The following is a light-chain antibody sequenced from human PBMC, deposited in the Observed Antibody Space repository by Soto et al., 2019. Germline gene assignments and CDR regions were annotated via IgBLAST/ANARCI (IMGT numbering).Light chain of an antibody. CDR1: QTVTSS. CDR2: AAS. CDR3: QQRHTWPRT. V-gene: IGKV3-11*01. J-gene: IGKJ1*01. Sequence: EIVLTQSPATLSLSPGERATLSCRASQTVTSSLAWYQQKPGQAPRLLIYAASNRATGIPARFSGSGSGTEFTLTISSLEPEDFAVYYCQQRHTWPRTFGQGTEVEVK.